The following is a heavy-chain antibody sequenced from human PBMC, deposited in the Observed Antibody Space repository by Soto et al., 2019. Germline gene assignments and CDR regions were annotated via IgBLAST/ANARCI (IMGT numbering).Heavy chain of an antibody. CDR3: ASRWGTCFAF. CDR2: IYYSGST. Sequence: QVQLQESGPGLVKPSETLSLTCTVSGGSISSYYWSWIRQPPGKGLEWIGYIYYSGSTNYNPSLKSRVTISVDTSKNQFSLKLSSVTAADTALYYCASRWGTCFAFWGHGTLVTVSS. CDR1: GGSISSYY. V-gene: IGHV4-59*01. J-gene: IGHJ4*01. D-gene: IGHD7-27*01.